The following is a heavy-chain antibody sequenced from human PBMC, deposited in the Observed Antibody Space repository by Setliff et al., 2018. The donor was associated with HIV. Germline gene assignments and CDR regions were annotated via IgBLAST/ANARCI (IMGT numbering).Heavy chain of an antibody. CDR1: EYSFTSYD. Sequence: GASVKVSCKPSEYSFTSYDINWVRQATGQGLEWMGWLNPNSHNTGYAQKFQGRVAMTWDTSISTAYMVLSNLKSEDTAVYYCTNRGGSGTNVGNWFDPWGQGTLVTVSS. CDR3: TNRGGSGTNVGNWFDP. CDR2: LNPNSHNT. V-gene: IGHV1-8*01. D-gene: IGHD3-10*01. J-gene: IGHJ5*02.